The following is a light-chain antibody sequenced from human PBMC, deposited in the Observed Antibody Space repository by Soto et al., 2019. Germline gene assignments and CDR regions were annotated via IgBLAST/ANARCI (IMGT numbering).Light chain of an antibody. J-gene: IGLJ1*01. CDR1: SSDIGGYKY. CDR3: SSSAGSNIPYV. Sequence: QSALTQPPSASGSPGQSVIISCTGTSSDIGGYKYVSWYQQRPGRAPKLIISEVSKRPSGVPDRFSGSKSSNTASLTVSGLQAEDEADYYCSSSAGSNIPYVFGTGTKLTVL. CDR2: EVS. V-gene: IGLV2-8*01.